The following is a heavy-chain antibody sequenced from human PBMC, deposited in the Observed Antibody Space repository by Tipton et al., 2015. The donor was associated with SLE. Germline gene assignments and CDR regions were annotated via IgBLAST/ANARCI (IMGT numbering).Heavy chain of an antibody. J-gene: IGHJ4*02. CDR2: IYYSGST. CDR1: GGSISSYY. V-gene: IGHV4-39*07. Sequence: TLSLTCAVSGGSISSYYWGWIRQPPGKGLEWIGSIYYSGSTYYNPSLKSRVTISVDTSKNQFSLKLSSVTAADTAVYYCARGMAHFDYWGQGTLVTVSS. D-gene: IGHD2-8*01. CDR3: ARGMAHFDY.